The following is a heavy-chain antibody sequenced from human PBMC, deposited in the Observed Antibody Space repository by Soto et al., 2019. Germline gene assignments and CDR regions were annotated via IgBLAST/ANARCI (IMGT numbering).Heavy chain of an antibody. D-gene: IGHD6-19*01. CDR2: MNPNSGNT. CDR3: ARGIAVAGPVWEYYFDY. J-gene: IGHJ4*02. Sequence: QVRLVQSGAEVKKPGASVKVSCKASGYTFTSYDINWVRQATGQGLEWMGWMNPNSGNTGYAQKFQGRVTMTRNTSISTAYMELSSLRSEDTAMYYCARGIAVAGPVWEYYFDYWGQGTLVTVSS. CDR1: GYTFTSYD. V-gene: IGHV1-8*01.